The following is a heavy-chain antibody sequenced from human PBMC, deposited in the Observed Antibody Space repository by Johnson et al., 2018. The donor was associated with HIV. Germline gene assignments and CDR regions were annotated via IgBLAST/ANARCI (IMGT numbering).Heavy chain of an antibody. CDR2: ISSSGSTI. J-gene: IGHJ3*02. CDR1: GFTFSDYY. CDR3: AKDKAVVTALYDAFDI. V-gene: IGHV3-11*04. D-gene: IGHD2-21*02. Sequence: QVQLVESGGGLVQPGGSLRLSCAASGFTFSDYYMSWIRQAAGKGLEWISYISSSGSTIYYADSVKGRFTISRDNAKNTLYLQMNSLRAEDTAVYYCAKDKAVVTALYDAFDIWGRGTMVTVSS.